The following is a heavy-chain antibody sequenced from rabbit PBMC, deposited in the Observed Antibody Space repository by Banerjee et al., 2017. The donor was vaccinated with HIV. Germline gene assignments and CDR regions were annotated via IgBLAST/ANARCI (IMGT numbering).Heavy chain of an antibody. V-gene: IGHV1S40*01. CDR1: GFSFSSSYW. CDR3: GYSYGYTGDAYAISG. Sequence: QSLEESGGDLVKPGASLTLTCTASGFSFSSSYWICWVRQAPGKGLEWIACIGTSGGNTWYASWAKGRFTISKASSTTVTLQMTSLTAADTATYFCGYSYGYTGDAYAISGWGQGTLVTVS. J-gene: IGHJ4*01. D-gene: IGHD6-1*01. CDR2: IGTSGGNT.